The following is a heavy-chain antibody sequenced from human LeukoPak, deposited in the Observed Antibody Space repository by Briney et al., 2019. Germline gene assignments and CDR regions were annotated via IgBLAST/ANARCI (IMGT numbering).Heavy chain of an antibody. V-gene: IGHV4-39*07. Sequence: PSETLSLTCTVSGGSISNSTYYWGWIRQPPGKGLEWIGVIFYSGNTFYNPSLRSRVTISVDTSKNQFSLKLSSVTAADTAVYYCARASHLGATTNYYYGMDVWGQGTTVTASS. CDR3: ARASHLGATTNYYYGMDV. CDR2: IFYSGNT. D-gene: IGHD1-26*01. J-gene: IGHJ6*02. CDR1: GGSISNSTYY.